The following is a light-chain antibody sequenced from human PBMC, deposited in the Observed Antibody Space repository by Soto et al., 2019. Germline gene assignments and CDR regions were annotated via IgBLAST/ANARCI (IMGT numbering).Light chain of an antibody. CDR2: NNN. V-gene: IGLV1-44*01. CDR3: ASWDGCLNGWV. CDR1: NSNIGRDK. Sequence: QSVLTQPPSASGTPGQRVTISCSGSNSNIGRDKVSWYQQLPGTAPKLVIYNNNQRPSGVPDRFSGSKSGTSASLAISGLQSDDEADYHCASWDGCLNGWVFGGGTKLTVL. J-gene: IGLJ3*02.